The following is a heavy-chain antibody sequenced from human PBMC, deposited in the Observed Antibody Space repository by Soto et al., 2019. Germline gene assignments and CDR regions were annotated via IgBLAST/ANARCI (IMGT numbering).Heavy chain of an antibody. D-gene: IGHD5-18*01. CDR2: ISSGSSTV. J-gene: IGHJ4*02. CDR1: GFTFSTHS. V-gene: IGHV3-48*02. Sequence: LRLSCAASGFTFSTHSMSWVRQAPGKGLEWVSYISSGSSTVYYADPVQGRFTISRDNAKHSLYLQMNSLRDEDTAVYYCASGYSYGFRYFDFWGQGTQVTVSS. CDR3: ASGYSYGFRYFDF.